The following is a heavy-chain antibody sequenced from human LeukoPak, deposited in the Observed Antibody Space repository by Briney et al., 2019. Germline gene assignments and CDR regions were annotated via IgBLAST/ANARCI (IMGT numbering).Heavy chain of an antibody. CDR3: ARDNDWGPDY. J-gene: IGHJ4*02. CDR1: GYTFTGSF. Sequence: GASVKVSCQASGYTFTGSFLHWLRQAPGHGLEWMGWIMPKNGGTKYAQKFQGRVTMTSDTSIRTAYMELSSLTSDDTAIYFCARDNDWGPDYWGRGTLVTVSS. V-gene: IGHV1-2*02. CDR2: IMPKNGGT. D-gene: IGHD7-27*01.